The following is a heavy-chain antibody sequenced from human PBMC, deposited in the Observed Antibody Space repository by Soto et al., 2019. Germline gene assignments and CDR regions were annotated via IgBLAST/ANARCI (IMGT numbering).Heavy chain of an antibody. CDR3: AHDNYYALWSLFDN. CDR2: IYWDDDK. J-gene: IGHJ4*02. D-gene: IGHD3-10*01. Sequence: QITLKESGPPLVKPTQTLTLTCTFSGFSLTTSGASVGWVRQPPGKALEWLALIYWDDDKRYSPSLKSRLTITKDTSKNQVVLTMTNMDPVDTATYYCAHDNYYALWSLFDNWGQGTLVTVSS. V-gene: IGHV2-5*02. CDR1: GFSLTTSGAS.